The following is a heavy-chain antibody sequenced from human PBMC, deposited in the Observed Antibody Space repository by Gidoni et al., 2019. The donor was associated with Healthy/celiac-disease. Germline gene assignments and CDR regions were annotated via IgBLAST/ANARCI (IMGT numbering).Heavy chain of an antibody. J-gene: IGHJ6*03. CDR3: AADTGYYYGSGSYYYMDV. CDR2: IVVGSGNT. D-gene: IGHD3-10*01. Sequence: QMQLVQSGPEVKKPGTSVKVSCKASGFTFTSSAMQWVRLARGQRLEWIGWIVVGSGNTNYAQKFQERVTITRDMSTSTAYMELSSLRSEDTAVYYCAADTGYYYGSGSYYYMDVWGKGTTVTVSS. V-gene: IGHV1-58*02. CDR1: GFTFTSSA.